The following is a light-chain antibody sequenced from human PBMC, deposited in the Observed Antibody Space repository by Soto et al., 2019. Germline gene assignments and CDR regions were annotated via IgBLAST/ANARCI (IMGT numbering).Light chain of an antibody. V-gene: IGKV3-15*01. CDR3: QQYNNWTFS. CDR2: DVS. J-gene: IGKJ5*01. Sequence: EIRMTQSPGTLSVSPGERATLSCRAAQGVTTNFAWYQQKSGQSPRLLIYDVSNRATGVPARFSGSGSETDFTFTISGLRSEDSAVYCCQQYNNWTFSVGQGTRLEIX. CDR1: QGVTTN.